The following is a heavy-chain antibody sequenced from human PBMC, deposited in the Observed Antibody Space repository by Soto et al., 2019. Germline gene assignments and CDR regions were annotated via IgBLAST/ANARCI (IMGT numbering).Heavy chain of an antibody. V-gene: IGHV5-51*01. D-gene: IGHD4-17*01. J-gene: IGHJ5*02. CDR3: ARHGFYGDFSSNYFDP. CDR1: GYSFTNYW. CDR2: IYPSDSDT. Sequence: GESLKISCQGSGYSFTNYWIAWVRQMPGKGLEYMGIIYPSDSDTRYSPSFQDQVTISADKSISTAYLQWSSLKASDTAIYYCARHGFYGDFSSNYFDPWGQGTLVTVS.